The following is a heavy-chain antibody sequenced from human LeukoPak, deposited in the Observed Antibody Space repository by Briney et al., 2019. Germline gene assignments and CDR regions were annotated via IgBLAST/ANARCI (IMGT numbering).Heavy chain of an antibody. Sequence: LETLSLTCTVSGGSISSYYWCWFRQPPVKGLEWFGYLYYCGSTNYKPSLKPRVTISVDTSKNQFSLKLSSVTAADTAVYYCARHDHLLWFGELNYWAQGTLVTVSS. CDR3: ARHDHLLWFGELNY. CDR1: GGSISSYY. V-gene: IGHV4-59*08. D-gene: IGHD3-10*01. CDR2: LYYCGST. J-gene: IGHJ4*02.